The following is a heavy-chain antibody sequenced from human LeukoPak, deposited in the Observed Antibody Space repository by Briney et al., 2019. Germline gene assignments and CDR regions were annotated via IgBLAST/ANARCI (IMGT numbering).Heavy chain of an antibody. CDR1: GGSISSCGHY. Sequence: SQTLSLTCTVSGGSISSCGHYWPWIRQHPGKGLEWIAYTNYSGTTYYNPSLKSRVTISLDTSKNQFSLKLSSVTAADTAVYYCARYYFDGSGYSNWFDPWGQGTLVTVSS. J-gene: IGHJ5*02. CDR3: ARYYFDGSGYSNWFDP. CDR2: TNYSGTT. V-gene: IGHV4-31*03. D-gene: IGHD3-22*01.